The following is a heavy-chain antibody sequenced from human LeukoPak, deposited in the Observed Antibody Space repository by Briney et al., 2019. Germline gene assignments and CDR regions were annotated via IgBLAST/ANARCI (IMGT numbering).Heavy chain of an antibody. Sequence: GESLRLSCAASGFTFSSYSMNWVRQAPGKGLEWVSSISSSSSYIYYADSVKGRFTISRDNAKNSLYLQMNSLRAEDTAVYYCARPDPYCSGGSCSFFDYWGQGTLVTVSS. J-gene: IGHJ4*02. D-gene: IGHD2-15*01. CDR1: GFTFSSYS. CDR3: ARPDPYCSGGSCSFFDY. CDR2: ISSSSSYI. V-gene: IGHV3-21*01.